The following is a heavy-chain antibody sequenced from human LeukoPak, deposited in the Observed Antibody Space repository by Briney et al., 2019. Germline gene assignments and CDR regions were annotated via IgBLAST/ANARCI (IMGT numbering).Heavy chain of an antibody. V-gene: IGHV3-30-3*01. CDR2: ISYDGSNK. J-gene: IGHJ4*02. CDR3: ARGFDDYGDYYDY. D-gene: IGHD4-17*01. Sequence: GGSLRLSCAASGFTFSTYAMSWVRQAPGKGLEWVAVISYDGSNKYYADSVKGRFTISRDNSKNTLYLQMNSLRAEDTAVYYCARGFDDYGDYYDYWGQGTLVTVSS. CDR1: GFTFSTYA.